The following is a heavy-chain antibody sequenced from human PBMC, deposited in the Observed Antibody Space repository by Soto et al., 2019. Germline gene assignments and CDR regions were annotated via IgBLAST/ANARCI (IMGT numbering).Heavy chain of an antibody. CDR2: IYYSGST. Sequence: QLQLQESGPGLVKPSETLSLTCTVSGGSISSSSYYWGWIRQPPGKGLEWIGSIYYSGSTYYNPSLKSRVTISVDTSKNQFSLKLSSVTAADTAVYYCARQDIVATISGFDYWGQGTLVTVSS. J-gene: IGHJ4*02. CDR1: GGSISSSSYY. CDR3: ARQDIVATISGFDY. D-gene: IGHD5-12*01. V-gene: IGHV4-39*01.